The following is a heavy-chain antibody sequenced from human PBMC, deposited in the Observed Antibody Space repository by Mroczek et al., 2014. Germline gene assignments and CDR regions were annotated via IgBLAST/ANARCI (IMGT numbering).Heavy chain of an antibody. CDR2: ISWNSGSI. D-gene: IGHD6-6*01. Sequence: ESGGGLVQPGRSLRLSCAASGFTFDDYAMHWVRQAPGKGLEWVSGISWNSGSIGYADSVKGRFTISRDNAKNSLYLQMNSLRAEDTALYYCAKDMEYSSSSSFDYWGQGTLVTVSS. CDR1: GFTFDDYA. J-gene: IGHJ4*02. CDR3: AKDMEYSSSSSFDY. V-gene: IGHV3-9*01.